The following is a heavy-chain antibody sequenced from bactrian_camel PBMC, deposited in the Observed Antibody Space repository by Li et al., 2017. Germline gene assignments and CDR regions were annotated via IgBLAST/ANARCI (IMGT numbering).Heavy chain of an antibody. CDR2: VYTDTGRT. V-gene: IGHV3S1*01. D-gene: IGHD4*01. Sequence: VQLVESGGGSALAGGSLRLSCAVSGYPHIGSTFCVGWFRQAPGKEREGVASVYTDTGRTNYADSVMGRFTISQDNAKKTVYLQMTSLKAEDTAMYYCAARANFMGARPPLTFGTYSDWGQGTQVTVS. CDR3: AARANFMGARPPLTFGTYSD. CDR1: GYPHIGSTFC. J-gene: IGHJ4*01.